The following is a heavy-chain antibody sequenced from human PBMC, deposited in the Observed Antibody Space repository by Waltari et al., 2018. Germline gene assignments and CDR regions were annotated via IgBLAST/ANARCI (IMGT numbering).Heavy chain of an antibody. Sequence: QVQLVQSGAEVKKPGASVKVSCKASGYTFTDYYMHWVRQAPGQGLECMGWINPDSGGTNFAQKFQGRVTMTRDTSISTAYMELSRLRSDDTAVYYCVRLAYCGGDCAGSGAFDIWGQGTMVTVSS. D-gene: IGHD2-21*02. CDR1: GYTFTDYY. V-gene: IGHV1-2*02. CDR2: INPDSGGT. J-gene: IGHJ3*02. CDR3: VRLAYCGGDCAGSGAFDI.